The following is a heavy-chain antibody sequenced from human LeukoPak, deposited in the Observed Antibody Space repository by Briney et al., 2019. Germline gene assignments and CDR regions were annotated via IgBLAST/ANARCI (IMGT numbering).Heavy chain of an antibody. CDR2: IRNKANSYAT. CDR3: TGQPNYGDYPN. V-gene: IGHV3-73*01. J-gene: IGHJ4*02. D-gene: IGHD4-17*01. Sequence: PGGSLRLSCAASGSTFSGSTMHWVRQASGKGPEWVGRIRNKANSYATAYAESVKGRFTISRDDSKNTVYLQMNSLKTEDTAVYYCTGQPNYGDYPNWGQGALVTVSS. CDR1: GSTFSGST.